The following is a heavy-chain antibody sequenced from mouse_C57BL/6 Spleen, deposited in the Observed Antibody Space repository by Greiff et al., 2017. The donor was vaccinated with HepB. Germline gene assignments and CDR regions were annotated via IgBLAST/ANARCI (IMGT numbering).Heavy chain of an antibody. CDR3: ASYGNYEGYFDV. J-gene: IGHJ1*03. Sequence: QVQLQQPGAELVRPGSSVKLSCKASGYTFTSYWMDWVKQRPGQGLEWIGNIYPSDSETHYNQKFKDKATLTVDKYSSTAYMQLSSLTSEDSAVYYCASYGNYEGYFDVWGTGTTVTVSS. CDR2: IYPSDSET. V-gene: IGHV1-61*01. D-gene: IGHD2-1*01. CDR1: GYTFTSYW.